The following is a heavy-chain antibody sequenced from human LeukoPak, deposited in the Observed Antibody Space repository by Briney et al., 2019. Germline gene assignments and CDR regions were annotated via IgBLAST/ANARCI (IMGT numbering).Heavy chain of an antibody. V-gene: IGHV4-4*07. D-gene: IGHD2-15*01. J-gene: IGHJ6*02. CDR3: ARGIVGLRQRAYYYYGMDV. CDR2: IYTSGST. Sequence: SETLSLTCTVSGGSISSYYWSWIRQPAGKGLEWIGRIYTSGSTNYNLSLKSRVTMSVDTSKNQFSLKLSSVTAADTAVYYCARGIVGLRQRAYYYYGMDVWGQGTTVTVSS. CDR1: GGSISSYY.